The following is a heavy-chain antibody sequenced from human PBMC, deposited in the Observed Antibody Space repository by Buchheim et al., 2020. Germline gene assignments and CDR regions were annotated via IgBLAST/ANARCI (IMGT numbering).Heavy chain of an antibody. V-gene: IGHV4-4*02. CDR3: ASRDLVSSSWYSAGFDP. CDR2: IYHSGST. CDR1: SGSFSSSNW. J-gene: IGHJ5*02. Sequence: VHLQQWGAGLLKPSETLSLTCAVYSGSFSSSNWWSWVRQPPGKGLEWIGEIYHSGSTNYNPSLKSRVTISVDKSKNQFSLKLSSVTAADTAVYYCASRDLVSSSWYSAGFDPWGQGTL. D-gene: IGHD6-13*01.